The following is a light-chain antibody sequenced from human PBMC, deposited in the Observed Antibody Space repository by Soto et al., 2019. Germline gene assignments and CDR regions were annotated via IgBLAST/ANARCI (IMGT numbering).Light chain of an antibody. CDR2: DAS. CDR1: QSVSSN. Sequence: EIVLTHSLPTLSVSPLERANLXSKASQSVSSNLAWHQQKPGQAPRILMFDASTRATGISARFSGSGSGTDFTLTISRLEPEDFAVYYCQQYSNWPPITFGQGTRLEIK. V-gene: IGKV3-15*01. CDR3: QQYSNWPPIT. J-gene: IGKJ5*01.